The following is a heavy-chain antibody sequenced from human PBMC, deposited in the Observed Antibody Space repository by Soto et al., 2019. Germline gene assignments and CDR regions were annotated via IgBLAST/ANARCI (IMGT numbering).Heavy chain of an antibody. V-gene: IGHV3-30*03. D-gene: IGHD2-15*01. CDR3: AMDLYGGSSRFDY. CDR1: GFTFSNNG. Sequence: QVQLVESGGGVVQPGRSLRLSCVASGFTFSNNGIHWVRQAPGKGLEWVAVISSDGIKKYYADSVKSRYTISRNNCTKPMYLQMNSLRAEDTVVYYCAMDLYGGSSRFDYWGQGTLVTVSS. J-gene: IGHJ4*02. CDR2: ISSDGIKK.